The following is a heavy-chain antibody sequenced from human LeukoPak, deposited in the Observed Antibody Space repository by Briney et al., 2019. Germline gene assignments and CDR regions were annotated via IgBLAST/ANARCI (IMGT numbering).Heavy chain of an antibody. CDR1: GYTFTSYA. CDR2: INAGNGNT. CDR3: ARDERYSSSWYIGPGPYYFDY. V-gene: IGHV1-3*01. D-gene: IGHD6-13*01. Sequence: ASVKVSCKASGYTFTSYAMHWVRQAPGQRLEWMGWINAGNGNTKYSQKFQGRVTITRDTSASTAYMELSSLRSEDTAVYYCARDERYSSSWYIGPGPYYFDYWGQGTLVTVSS. J-gene: IGHJ4*02.